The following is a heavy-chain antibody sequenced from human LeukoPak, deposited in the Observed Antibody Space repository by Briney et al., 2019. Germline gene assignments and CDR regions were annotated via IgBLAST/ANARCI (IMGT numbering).Heavy chain of an antibody. CDR3: AKDSSYYYDSNGYFDD. CDR2: ISYDGSNK. Sequence: GGSLRLSCAASGFTFSSYGMPWVRQAPGKGLEWVAVISYDGSNKYYADSVKGRFTISRDNSKNTLYLQMNSLRAEDTAVYYCAKDSSYYYDSNGYFDDWGQGTLVTVSS. D-gene: IGHD3-22*01. J-gene: IGHJ4*02. CDR1: GFTFSSYG. V-gene: IGHV3-30*18.